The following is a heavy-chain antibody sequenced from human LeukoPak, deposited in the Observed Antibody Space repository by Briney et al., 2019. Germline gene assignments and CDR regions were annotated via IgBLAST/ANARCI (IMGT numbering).Heavy chain of an antibody. D-gene: IGHD6-6*01. CDR3: ARDRKYSSSRSYYYYGMDV. CDR1: GGTFSSYA. CDR2: INPNSGGT. V-gene: IGHV1-2*06. Sequence: ASVKVSCKASGGTFSSYAISWVRQAPGQGLEWMGRINPNSGGTNYAQKFQGRVTMTRDTSISTAYMELSRLRSDDTAVYYCARDRKYSSSRSYYYYGMDVWGQGTTVTVSS. J-gene: IGHJ6*02.